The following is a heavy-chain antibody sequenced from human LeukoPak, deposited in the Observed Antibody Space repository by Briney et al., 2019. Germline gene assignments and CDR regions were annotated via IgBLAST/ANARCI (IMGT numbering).Heavy chain of an antibody. J-gene: IGHJ3*02. Sequence: SETLSLTCAVYGGSFSSYYWSWIRQPAGKGLEWIGRIYTSGSTNYNPSLKSRVTMSVDTSKNQFSLKLSSVTAADTAVYYCASGVYGDYAYSDAFDIWGQGTMVTVSS. V-gene: IGHV4-59*10. CDR3: ASGVYGDYAYSDAFDI. D-gene: IGHD4-17*01. CDR1: GGSFSSYY. CDR2: IYTSGST.